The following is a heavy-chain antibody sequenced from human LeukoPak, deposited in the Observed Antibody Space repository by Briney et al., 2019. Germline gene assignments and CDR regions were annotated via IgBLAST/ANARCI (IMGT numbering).Heavy chain of an antibody. D-gene: IGHD3-3*01. Sequence: GASVKVSCKASGYTFTGYYMHWVRQAPGQGLERMGWINPNSGGTNYAQKFQGRVTMTRDTSISTAYMELSRLRSDDTAVYYCARDSHYDFWSGYYKDYWGQGTLVTVSS. J-gene: IGHJ4*02. CDR3: ARDSHYDFWSGYYKDY. CDR1: GYTFTGYY. V-gene: IGHV1-2*02. CDR2: INPNSGGT.